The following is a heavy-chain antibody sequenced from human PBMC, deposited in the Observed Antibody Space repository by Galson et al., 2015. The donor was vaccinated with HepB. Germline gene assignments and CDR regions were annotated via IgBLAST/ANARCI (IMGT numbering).Heavy chain of an antibody. J-gene: IGHJ2*01. CDR3: ARSYSSSWSYTYWYFDL. CDR1: GGSISSDNYY. D-gene: IGHD6-13*01. CDR2: IYHSGST. Sequence: TLSLTCTVSGGSISSDNYYWSWIRQPPGKGLEWIGFIYHSGSTYYNPSLKSRVTISVDRSKNQFSLKLSSVTAADTAVYYCARSYSSSWSYTYWYFDLWGRGTLVTVSS. V-gene: IGHV4-30-2*01.